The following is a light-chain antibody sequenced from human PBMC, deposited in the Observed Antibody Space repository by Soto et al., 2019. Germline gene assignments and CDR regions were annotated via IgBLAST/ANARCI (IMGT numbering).Light chain of an antibody. Sequence: DIVMTQSPDSLAVSLGERATINCKSSQSVLYNSNNKNYFAWFQQKPGQPPKLLIHWASTREYGVPNRFSGTGSGTDLPLNISSLKAEDVEVYYCQQYYSTSLWTFGQGTKVDIK. J-gene: IGKJ1*01. CDR1: QSVLYNSNNKNY. V-gene: IGKV4-1*01. CDR2: WAS. CDR3: QQYYSTSLWT.